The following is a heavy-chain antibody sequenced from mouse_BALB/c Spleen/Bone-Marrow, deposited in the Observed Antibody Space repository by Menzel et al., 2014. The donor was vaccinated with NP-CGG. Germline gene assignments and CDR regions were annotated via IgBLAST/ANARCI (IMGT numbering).Heavy chain of an antibody. CDR3: ARGLYGDSVY. V-gene: IGHV1-69*02. J-gene: IGHJ2*02. Sequence: QVQLQQSGADLVKPGASVKLSCKASGYTFTSYWMHWVKQRPGQGLEWIGEIDPSDSYTNYNQKFKGKATLTVDKSSSTAYMQLSSLPSEDSAVYYCARGLYGDSVYCGQGTSRTVPS. D-gene: IGHD2-13*01. CDR1: GYTFTSYW. CDR2: IDPSDSYT.